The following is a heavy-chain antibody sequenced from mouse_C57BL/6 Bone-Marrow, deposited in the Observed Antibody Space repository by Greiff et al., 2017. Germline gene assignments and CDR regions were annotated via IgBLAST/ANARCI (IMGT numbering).Heavy chain of an antibody. Sequence: EVQRVESGGGLVQPGGSMKLSCAASGFTFSDAWMDWVRQSPEKGLEWVAEIRNKANNHSTYYAESVKGRFTISRDDSKSSVYLQMNSLRAEDTGIYYCTGNGSSPGWFAYWGQGTLVTVSA. CDR3: TGNGSSPGWFAY. V-gene: IGHV6-6*01. D-gene: IGHD1-1*01. CDR2: IRNKANNHST. CDR1: GFTFSDAW. J-gene: IGHJ3*01.